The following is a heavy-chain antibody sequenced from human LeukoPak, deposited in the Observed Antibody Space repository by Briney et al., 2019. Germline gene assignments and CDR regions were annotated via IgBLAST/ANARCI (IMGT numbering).Heavy chain of an antibody. D-gene: IGHD5-24*01. J-gene: IGHJ6*03. V-gene: IGHV1-2*02. CDR3: ARGMQEITAITSYYYYYYMDV. CDR2: INPNSAGT. CDR1: GYTFNDYY. Sequence: GASVNVSCKASGYTFNDYYIHWVRQAPGHGLEWMGWINPNSAGTNYAQMFQGRVTMTRDTSISTAYMELSRLRSDDTAVYYCARGMQEITAITSYYYYYYMDVWGKGTTVTVSS.